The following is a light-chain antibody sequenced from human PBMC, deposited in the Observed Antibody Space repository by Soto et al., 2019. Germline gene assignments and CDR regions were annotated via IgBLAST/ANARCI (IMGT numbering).Light chain of an antibody. CDR2: GNR. CDR1: NPNLGAGYD. V-gene: IGLV1-40*01. J-gene: IGLJ3*02. CDR3: QAYDYSLTAFV. Sequence: QSVLTQPPSVSGAPGRRATIPGPGKNPNLGAGYDVHWYQQLPGAAPKLVIFGNRNRPSGVPERFSGSKSGTSASLAITGLQAEDEADYYCQAYDYSLTAFVFGGGTKLTVL.